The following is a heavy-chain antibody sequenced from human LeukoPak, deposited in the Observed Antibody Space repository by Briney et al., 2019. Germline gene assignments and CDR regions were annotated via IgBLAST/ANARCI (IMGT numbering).Heavy chain of an antibody. CDR3: AKGNNYYDLYWFDP. CDR1: GFTFRNAG. D-gene: IGHD3-22*01. CDR2: IWYDGSNE. Sequence: GRSLRLSCAVSGFTFRNAGMNWVRQAPGKGLEWVAIIWYDGSNEYYGDSVKGRFIISRDDSRNTLYLQMNSLRAEDTAVYYCAKGNNYYDLYWFDPWGQGTLVTVSS. J-gene: IGHJ5*02. V-gene: IGHV3-33*06.